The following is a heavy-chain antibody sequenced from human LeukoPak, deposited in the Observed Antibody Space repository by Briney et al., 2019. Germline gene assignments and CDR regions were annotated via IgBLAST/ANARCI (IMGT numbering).Heavy chain of an antibody. Sequence: GGSLRLSCAASGFTFSNIGMHWVRQAPGKGLEWVAFIPYDGSNEYYADSVKGRFTISRDNPKNTLYLQMNSLRADDTAMYSCAKFSYGYWYFDLWGRGTLVTVSS. J-gene: IGHJ2*01. CDR3: AKFSYGYWYFDL. V-gene: IGHV3-30*02. CDR1: GFTFSNIG. CDR2: IPYDGSNE. D-gene: IGHD4-17*01.